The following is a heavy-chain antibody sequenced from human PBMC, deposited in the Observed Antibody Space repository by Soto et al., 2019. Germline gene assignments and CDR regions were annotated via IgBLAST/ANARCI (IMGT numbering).Heavy chain of an antibody. V-gene: IGHV3-23*01. CDR1: GFSFSSYG. D-gene: IGHD6-6*01. J-gene: IGHJ6*02. Sequence: GGSLRLSCAASGFSFSSYGLSWVRQAPGKGLEWVSAISGSGFYTYYTESAKGRFTISRDNSENTLYLQMNSLRAEDTAVYYCAKDRIAARTWDYYGMDVWGQGTTVTVSS. CDR2: ISGSGFYT. CDR3: AKDRIAARTWDYYGMDV.